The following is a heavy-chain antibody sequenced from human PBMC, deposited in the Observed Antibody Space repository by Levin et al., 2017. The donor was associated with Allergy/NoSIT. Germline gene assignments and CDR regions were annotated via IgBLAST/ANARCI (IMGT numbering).Heavy chain of an antibody. CDR2: ISDSGRHT. CDR1: GFTFSAYA. D-gene: IGHD1-26*01. J-gene: IGHJ4*02. V-gene: IGHV3-23*01. CDR3: AQSPSLRGRHFGD. Sequence: GGSLRLSCAGSGFTFSAYAMSWVRQTPGKGLEWVSAISDSGRHTYYADSVRGQFTISRDNFKSTLYLQLNSLRAADTAVYYCAQSPSLRGRHFGDWGQGTLVTVSS.